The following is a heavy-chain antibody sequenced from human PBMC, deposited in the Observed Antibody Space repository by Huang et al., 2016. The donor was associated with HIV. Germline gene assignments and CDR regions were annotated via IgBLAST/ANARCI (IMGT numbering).Heavy chain of an antibody. CDR1: GFTFRDHY. V-gene: IGHV3-72*01. D-gene: IGHD3-10*01. J-gene: IGHJ3*02. CDR3: ATSLRYYATPNAFDI. CDR2: TKNKARSYPT. Sequence: EVLLVESGGGLVQPGGYLRLACATYGFTFRDHYMDWVRQAPGKGLEWVGRTKNKARSYPTEYAASMKGISTISRDDSTNSLYLQMNSLKIEDTAVYYCATSLRYYATPNAFDIWGQGTMVTVSS.